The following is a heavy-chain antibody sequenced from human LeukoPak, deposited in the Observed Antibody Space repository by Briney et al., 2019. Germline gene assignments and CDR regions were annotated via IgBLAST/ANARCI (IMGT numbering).Heavy chain of an antibody. CDR3: ARLFSSSGFDY. CDR1: GGSISSYY. D-gene: IGHD3-22*01. Sequence: LSETLSLPCTVSGGSISSYYWSWIRQPPGKGLEWIGYIYYSGSTNYNPSLKSRVTISVDTSKNQFSLKLSSVTAADTAVYYCARLFSSSGFDYWGQGTLVTVSS. CDR2: IYYSGST. J-gene: IGHJ4*02. V-gene: IGHV4-59*01.